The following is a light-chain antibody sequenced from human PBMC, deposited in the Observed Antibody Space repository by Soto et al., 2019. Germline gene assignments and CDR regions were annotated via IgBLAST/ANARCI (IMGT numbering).Light chain of an antibody. V-gene: IGKV3-11*01. J-gene: IGKJ5*01. Sequence: EIVLTQSPATLSLSPGERATLSCRASQSVSIYLAWYQHKPGQAPRLLIYDASKRATGIPARFSGSGSGTDFTLTISSLEPDDFAVYYCQQRSNLITFGQGTRLEIK. CDR2: DAS. CDR3: QQRSNLIT. CDR1: QSVSIY.